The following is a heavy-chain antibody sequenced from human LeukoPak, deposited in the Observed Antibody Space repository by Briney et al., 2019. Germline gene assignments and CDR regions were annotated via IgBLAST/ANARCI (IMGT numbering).Heavy chain of an antibody. V-gene: IGHV1-18*04. CDR1: GYTFTGYY. J-gene: IGHJ4*02. D-gene: IGHD6-19*01. Sequence: ASVKVSCKASGYTFTGYYMHWVRQAPGQGLEWMGWISVYNGNTNYAQRLQGRVTMTTDTSTSTAYMELRSLRSDDTAVYYCARDQALAGEGIDYWGQGTLVTVSS. CDR3: ARDQALAGEGIDY. CDR2: ISVYNGNT.